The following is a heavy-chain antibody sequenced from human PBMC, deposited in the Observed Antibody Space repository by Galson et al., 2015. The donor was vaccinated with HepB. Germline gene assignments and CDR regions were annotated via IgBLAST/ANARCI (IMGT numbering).Heavy chain of an antibody. V-gene: IGHV5-51*01. J-gene: IGHJ4*02. Sequence: QSGAEVKKPGESLKISCKGSGYSFTSHWIGWVRQMPGKGLEWMGIIYPGDSDTRYSPSFQGQVTISADKSISTAYLQWSSLKASDTAMYYCARRDHYYDSSGRFDYWGQGTLVTVSS. CDR2: IYPGDSDT. CDR3: ARRDHYYDSSGRFDY. D-gene: IGHD3-22*01. CDR1: GYSFTSHW.